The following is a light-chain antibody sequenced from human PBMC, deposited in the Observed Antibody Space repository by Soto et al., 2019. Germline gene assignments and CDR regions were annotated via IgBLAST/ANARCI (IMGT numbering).Light chain of an antibody. CDR2: HAS. V-gene: IGKV3-20*01. J-gene: IGKJ4*01. CDR3: HQYASSPLT. CDR1: QSVGNNF. Sequence: EIVLTQSPGTLSLSPGERAALSCRASQSVGNNFLGWYQQKPGQSPRLLIYHASNRATGIPDRFSGTASGTDFTLTISRLEPEDFAVYYCHQYASSPLTFGGWNKVEIK.